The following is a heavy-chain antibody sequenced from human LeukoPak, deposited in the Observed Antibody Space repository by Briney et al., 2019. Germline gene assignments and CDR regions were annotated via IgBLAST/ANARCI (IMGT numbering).Heavy chain of an antibody. V-gene: IGHV1-2*02. CDR1: GYTFTGYY. J-gene: IGHJ6*03. D-gene: IGHD1-26*01. Sequence: ASVKVSCKASGYTFTGYYMHWVRQAPGQGLEWMGWINPNSGGTNYAQKFQGRVTMTRDTSISTAYMELSRLRSDDTAVYYCARAGATSPYYYYYMDVWGKGTTVTVSS. CDR3: ARAGATSPYYYYYMDV. CDR2: INPNSGGT.